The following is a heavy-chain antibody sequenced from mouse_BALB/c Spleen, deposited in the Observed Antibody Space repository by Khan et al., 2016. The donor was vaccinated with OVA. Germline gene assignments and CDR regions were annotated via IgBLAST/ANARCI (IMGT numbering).Heavy chain of an antibody. CDR3: ARNWNWDYYAMDY. J-gene: IGHJ4*01. D-gene: IGHD4-1*01. Sequence: VQLQESGPGLVQPSQSLSITCTVSGFSLTSYGVHWVHQSPGKGLEWLGVIWSGGSTDYNAAFISRLSISKDNSKSQVFFKMNSLQANDTAIYYCARNWNWDYYAMDYWGQGTSVTVSS. CDR1: GFSLTSYG. CDR2: IWSGGST. V-gene: IGHV2-2*02.